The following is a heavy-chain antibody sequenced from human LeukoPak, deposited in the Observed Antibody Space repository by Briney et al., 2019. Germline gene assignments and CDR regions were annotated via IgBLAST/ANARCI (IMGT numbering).Heavy chain of an antibody. CDR3: ARDSEDTMIVVVITPLGY. D-gene: IGHD3-22*01. J-gene: IGHJ4*02. CDR1: GYTFTSYG. V-gene: IGHV1-18*01. Sequence: ASVKVSCKASGYTFTSYGISWVRQASGQGLEWMGWISAYNGNTNYAQKLQGRVTMTTDTSTSTAYMELRSLRSDDTAVYYCARDSEDTMIVVVITPLGYWGQGTLVTVSS. CDR2: ISAYNGNT.